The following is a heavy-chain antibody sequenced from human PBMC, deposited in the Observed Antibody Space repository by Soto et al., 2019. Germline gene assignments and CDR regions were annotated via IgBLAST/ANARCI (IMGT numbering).Heavy chain of an antibody. CDR1: GGSISSYY. D-gene: IGHD6-13*01. J-gene: IGHJ3*02. CDR2: IYYSGST. CDR3: ARATTMYSSSWGDI. Sequence: QVQLQESGPGLVKPSETLSLTCTVSGGSISSYYWSWIRQPPGKGLEWIGYIYYSGSTNYNPSLKSRVTISVYTSKNQFSLKLSSVTAADTAVYYCARATTMYSSSWGDIWGQGTMVTVSS. V-gene: IGHV4-59*01.